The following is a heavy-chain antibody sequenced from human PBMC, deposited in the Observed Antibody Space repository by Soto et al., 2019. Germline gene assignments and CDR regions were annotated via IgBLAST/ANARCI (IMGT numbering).Heavy chain of an antibody. CDR2: IIPIFGTA. CDR1: GGTFSSYA. CDR3: ARDTSSGSASDY. Sequence: SVKVSCKASGGTFSSYAISWVRQAPGQGLEWMGGIIPIFGTANYAQKFQGRVTITADESTSTAYMELSSLRSEDTAVYYCARDTSSGSASDYRGQGTLVTVSS. J-gene: IGHJ4*02. V-gene: IGHV1-69*13. D-gene: IGHD1-26*01.